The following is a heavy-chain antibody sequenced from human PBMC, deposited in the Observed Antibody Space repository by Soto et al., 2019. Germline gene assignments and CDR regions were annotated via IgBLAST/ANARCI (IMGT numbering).Heavy chain of an antibody. D-gene: IGHD3-22*01. CDR2: IYWDDDK. CDR1: GFSLSTSGVG. Sequence: QITLKESGPTLVKPTQTLTLTCTFSGFSLSTSGVGVGWIRQPPGKALEWLALIYWDDDKRYSPSLKSWLTITKDTSKNQVVLTMTNMDPVDTATYYCAHSLIGYYYDSSGSNWFDPWGQGTLVTVSS. J-gene: IGHJ5*02. V-gene: IGHV2-5*02. CDR3: AHSLIGYYYDSSGSNWFDP.